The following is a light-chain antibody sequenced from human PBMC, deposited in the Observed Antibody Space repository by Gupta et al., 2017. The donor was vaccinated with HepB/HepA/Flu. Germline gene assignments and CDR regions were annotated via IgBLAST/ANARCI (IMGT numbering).Light chain of an antibody. CDR1: SSDVGRYNL. J-gene: IGLJ1*01. CDR2: EVS. V-gene: IGLV2-23*02. Sequence: QSALTQPASVSGSPGQSITISCTGPSSDVGRYNLVSWYQQHPGKAPKLMIYEVSKRPSGVSNRFSGSKSGNTASLTSSWLQAEDEADYYCCSYAGSSTFYVFGTGTKVTVL. CDR3: CSYAGSSTFYV.